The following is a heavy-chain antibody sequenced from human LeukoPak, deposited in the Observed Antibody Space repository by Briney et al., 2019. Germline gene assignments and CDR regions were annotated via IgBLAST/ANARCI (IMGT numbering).Heavy chain of an antibody. CDR3: ASRQSQWLVQYYFDY. CDR2: IYYSGST. CDR1: GGSISSSSYY. D-gene: IGHD6-19*01. V-gene: IGHV4-39*01. J-gene: IGHJ4*02. Sequence: PSETLSLTCTVSGGSISSSSYYWGCIRQPPGKGLEWIGSIYYSGSTYYNPSLKSRVTISVDTSKNQFSLKLSSVTAADTAVYYCASRQSQWLVQYYFDYWGQGTLVTVSS.